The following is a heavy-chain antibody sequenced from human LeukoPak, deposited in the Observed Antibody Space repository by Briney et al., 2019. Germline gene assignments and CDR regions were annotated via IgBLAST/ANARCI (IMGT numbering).Heavy chain of an antibody. CDR1: GGSLSSNSYY. CDR3: ARTRYYYNSRSYGAPYYFDY. Sequence: SETLSLTCAVSGGSLSSNSYYWGWLRQPPGRGLEWVGSMYYSGSTYYNPSLKRRVTISVDTSKNQFSLKLSSVTAADTAVYYCARTRYYYNSRSYGAPYYFDYWGQGTLVTVSS. J-gene: IGHJ4*02. D-gene: IGHD3-10*01. CDR2: MYYSGST. V-gene: IGHV4-39*01.